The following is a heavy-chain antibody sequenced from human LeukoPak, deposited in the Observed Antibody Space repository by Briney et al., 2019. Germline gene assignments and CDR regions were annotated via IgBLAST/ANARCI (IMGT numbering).Heavy chain of an antibody. CDR3: ARDGWECSGGSCLRDAFDI. V-gene: IGHV3-21*01. D-gene: IGHD2-15*01. CDR1: GFTFISYI. Sequence: PGGSLRLSCAASGFTFISYIMNWVGQARGKGREWVSSISSSSSYIYYADAVKGRFTISRDNAKNSLYLQMNSLRAEDTAVYYCARDGWECSGGSCLRDAFDIWGQGTMVTVSS. J-gene: IGHJ3*02. CDR2: ISSSSSYI.